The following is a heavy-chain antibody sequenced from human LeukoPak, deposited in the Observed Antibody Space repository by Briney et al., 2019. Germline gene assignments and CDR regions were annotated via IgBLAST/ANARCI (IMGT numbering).Heavy chain of an antibody. D-gene: IGHD6-25*01. CDR1: GFAFSSYG. J-gene: IGHJ6*02. Sequence: GGSLRLSCAASGFAFSSYGMHWVRQAPGKGLEWVAVIWYDGSNKYYADSVRGRFTISRDNSKNTLYLQMNSLRAEDTAVYYCARERHLYYYYGMDVWGQGTTVTVSS. V-gene: IGHV3-33*01. CDR2: IWYDGSNK. CDR3: ARERHLYYYYGMDV.